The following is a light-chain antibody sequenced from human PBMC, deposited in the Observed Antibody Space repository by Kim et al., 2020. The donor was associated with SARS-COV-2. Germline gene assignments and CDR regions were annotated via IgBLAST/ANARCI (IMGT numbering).Light chain of an antibody. Sequence: EIVLTQSPGTLSLSPGERATLSCRASQSVTSSYLAWYQQKPGQTPRLLIYGPSSRATGIPDRFSGSGSGTDFTLTISRLEPEDFAVYYCQQYGSSPVTFGQGTKLEI. V-gene: IGKV3-20*01. CDR2: GPS. CDR3: QQYGSSPVT. CDR1: QSVTSSY. J-gene: IGKJ2*01.